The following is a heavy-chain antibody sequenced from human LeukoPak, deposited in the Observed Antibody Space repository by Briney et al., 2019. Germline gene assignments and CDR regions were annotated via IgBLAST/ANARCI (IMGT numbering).Heavy chain of an antibody. V-gene: IGHV3-30-3*01. D-gene: IGHD3-22*01. CDR3: AREPSRSAYFDY. CDR1: EFTFSSYT. Sequence: GGSLRLSCAASEFTFSSYTMHWVRQAPGKGLEWVALISYDGSNKYYADSVKGRFTISRDNSKNTLYLQVNSLRAEDTAMYYCAREPSRSAYFDYWGQGTLVTVSS. CDR2: ISYDGSNK. J-gene: IGHJ4*02.